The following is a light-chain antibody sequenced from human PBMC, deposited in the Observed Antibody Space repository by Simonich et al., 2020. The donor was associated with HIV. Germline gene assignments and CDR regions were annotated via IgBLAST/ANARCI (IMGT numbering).Light chain of an antibody. V-gene: IGLV1-40*01. CDR1: RSNIGAGYD. Sequence: QSVLTQPPSVSGAPGQRVTISCTGSRSNIGAGYDVHWYLQLPRTAPKLLIYGNDNRPSGVPDRFSGSKSGNTASLTISGLQAEDEADYYCCSYAGSSTWVFGAGTKLTVL. CDR2: GND. CDR3: CSYAGSSTWV. J-gene: IGLJ3*02.